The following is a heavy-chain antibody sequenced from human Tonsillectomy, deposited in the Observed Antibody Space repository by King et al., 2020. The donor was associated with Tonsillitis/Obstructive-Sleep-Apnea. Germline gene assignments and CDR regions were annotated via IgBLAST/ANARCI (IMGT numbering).Heavy chain of an antibody. V-gene: IGHV3-23*04. J-gene: IGHJ5*02. D-gene: IGHD4-17*01. CDR2: ISGSGGST. CDR1: GFTFSSYA. Sequence: VQLVESGGGLVQPGGSLRLSCAASGFTFSSYAMSWVRQAPGKGLEWVSAISGSGGSTYYADFVKGRFTISRDNSKNTLYLQMNSLRAEDTAVYYCAKDRESYGDYGDNWFDPWGQGTLVTVSS. CDR3: AKDRESYGDYGDNWFDP.